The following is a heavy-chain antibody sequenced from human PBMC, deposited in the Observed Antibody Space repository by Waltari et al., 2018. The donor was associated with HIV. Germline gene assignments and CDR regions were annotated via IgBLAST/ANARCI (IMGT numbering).Heavy chain of an antibody. D-gene: IGHD3-22*01. CDR2: IYYSGST. CDR3: AISPPHYYDSSAPVPYYFDY. CDR1: GGSISSSSYY. Sequence: QLQLQESGPGLVKPSETLSLTCTVSGGSISSSSYYWGWIRQPPGKGLEWIGSIYYSGSTYYNPSLKSRVTISVDTSKNQFSLKLSSVTAADTAVYYCAISPPHYYDSSAPVPYYFDYWGQGTLVTVSS. V-gene: IGHV4-39*01. J-gene: IGHJ4*02.